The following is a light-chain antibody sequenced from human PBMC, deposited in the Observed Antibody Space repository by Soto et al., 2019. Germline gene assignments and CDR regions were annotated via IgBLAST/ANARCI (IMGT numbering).Light chain of an antibody. CDR2: AAS. Sequence: DIQMTQSPSSLSASVGDRVTITCRASQSISSSLNWYQQKPGKAPKLLIYAASSLQSGVPSTFSGSGSGTDFTLTISSLQAEDVAVYYCQQYYSTPFTFGPGTKVDIK. J-gene: IGKJ3*01. V-gene: IGKV1-39*01. CDR3: QQYYSTPFT. CDR1: QSISSS.